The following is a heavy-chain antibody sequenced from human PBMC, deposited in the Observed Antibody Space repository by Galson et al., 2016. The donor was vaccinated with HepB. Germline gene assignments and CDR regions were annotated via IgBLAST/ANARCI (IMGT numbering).Heavy chain of an antibody. V-gene: IGHV3-23*01. Sequence: SLRLSCAASGFTFRRYFMSWVRQAPGKGLEWVSDISDGGGNTHYADSVMGRFTISRDNFKNTVYLQMNSLRAEDTAVYYCVKGAAPRQWGPGTLVTVSS. CDR1: GFTFRRYF. CDR2: ISDGGGNT. D-gene: IGHD6-25*01. CDR3: VKGAAPRQ. J-gene: IGHJ4*02.